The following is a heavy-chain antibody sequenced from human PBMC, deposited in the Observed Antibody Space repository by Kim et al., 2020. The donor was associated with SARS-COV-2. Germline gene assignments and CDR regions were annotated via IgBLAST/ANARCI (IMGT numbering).Heavy chain of an antibody. J-gene: IGHJ6*03. CDR3: ASDQTYYYCSSVFYYYYYMDV. V-gene: IGHV3-48*02. D-gene: IGHD3-10*01. CDR2: ISSSSSTI. Sequence: GGSLRLSCAASGFTFSRYSMNWVRQAPGKGLEWVSYISSSSSTIYYADSVKGRFTISRDNAKNSLYLQMNSLRDEDTAVYYCASDQTYYYCSSVFYYYYYMDVWGKGTTVTVSS. CDR1: GFTFSRYS.